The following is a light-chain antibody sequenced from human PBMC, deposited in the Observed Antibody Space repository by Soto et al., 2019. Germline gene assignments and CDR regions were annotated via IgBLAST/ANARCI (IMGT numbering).Light chain of an antibody. CDR2: EGS. CDR1: SSDVGAYNL. Sequence: QSVLTQPASVSGSPEQSITISCTGTSSDVGAYNLVSWYQQHPGKAPRLIIYEGSKRPSGVPDRFSGSKSGNTASLTVSGLQAEDEADYYCTSHAGSINLVFGGGTQLTVL. CDR3: TSHAGSINLV. V-gene: IGLV2-8*01. J-gene: IGLJ2*01.